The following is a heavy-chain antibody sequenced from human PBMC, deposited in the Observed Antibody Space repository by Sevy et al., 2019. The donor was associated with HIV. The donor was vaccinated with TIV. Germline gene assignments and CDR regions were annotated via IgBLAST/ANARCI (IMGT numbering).Heavy chain of an antibody. D-gene: IGHD3-10*01. CDR2: LSAYHGNT. Sequence: ASVKVSCKASGYTFTSYGISWVRQAPGQGLEWMGWLSAYHGNTNYAQKLQGRVTMTTDTSTRTAYMELRSLRSDDTAVYYCARDSFGELSDYYYYGMDVWGQRTTVTVSS. V-gene: IGHV1-18*01. CDR1: GYTFTSYG. CDR3: ARDSFGELSDYYYYGMDV. J-gene: IGHJ6*02.